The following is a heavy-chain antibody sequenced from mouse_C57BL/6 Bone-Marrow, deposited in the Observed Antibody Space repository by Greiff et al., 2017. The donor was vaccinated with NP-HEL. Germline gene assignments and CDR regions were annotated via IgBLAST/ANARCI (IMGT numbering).Heavy chain of an antibody. D-gene: IGHD2-5*01. J-gene: IGHJ1*03. CDR1: GIDFSRYW. CDR3: ARLYYSNFHWYFDV. Sequence: EVKLMESGGGLVQPGGSLKLSCAASGIDFSRYWMSWVRRAPGKGLEWIGEINPDSSTINYAPSLKDKFIISRDNAKNTLYLQMSKVRSEDTALYYCARLYYSNFHWYFDVWGTGTTVTVSS. V-gene: IGHV4-1*01. CDR2: INPDSSTI.